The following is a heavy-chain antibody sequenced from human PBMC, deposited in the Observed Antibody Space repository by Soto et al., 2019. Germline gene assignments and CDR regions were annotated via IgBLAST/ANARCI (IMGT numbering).Heavy chain of an antibody. Sequence: QVQLVQSGAEVKKPGSSVKVSCKASGGTFSSYTISWVRQAPGQGLEWMGRIIPILGIAKYAQKFQGRVTITADKSTSTAYMELSSLRYEDTAVYYCARGLHYDSVSLDDYWGQGTLVTVSS. D-gene: IGHD3-22*01. V-gene: IGHV1-69*02. CDR2: IIPILGIA. J-gene: IGHJ4*02. CDR3: ARGLHYDSVSLDDY. CDR1: GGTFSSYT.